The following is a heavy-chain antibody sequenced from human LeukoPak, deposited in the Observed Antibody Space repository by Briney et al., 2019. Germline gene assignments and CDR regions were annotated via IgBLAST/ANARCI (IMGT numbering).Heavy chain of an antibody. CDR3: ARGRQQLATFYYYYYMDV. CDR2: MYSGGST. CDR1: GGSISSYY. V-gene: IGHV4-4*08. Sequence: SETLSLTCTVSGGSISSYYWSWIRQPPGKGLEWIGRMYSGGSTNYNPPLKSRVTISVDTSKNQFSLKLSSVTAADTAVYYCARGRQQLATFYYYYYMDVWGKGTTVTVSS. D-gene: IGHD6-13*01. J-gene: IGHJ6*03.